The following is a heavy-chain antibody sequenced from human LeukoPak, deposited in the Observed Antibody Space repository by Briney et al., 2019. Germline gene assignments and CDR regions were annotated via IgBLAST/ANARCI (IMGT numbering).Heavy chain of an antibody. D-gene: IGHD5-12*01. Sequence: PSETLSLTCTVSGGSISSYYWSWIRQPPGKGLEWIGYNYYSGSTNYNPSLKSRVTISVDTSKNQFSLKLSSVTAADTAVYYCARHSGLRGGPPDYWGQGTLVTVSS. J-gene: IGHJ4*02. CDR2: NYYSGST. CDR3: ARHSGLRGGPPDY. V-gene: IGHV4-59*08. CDR1: GGSISSYY.